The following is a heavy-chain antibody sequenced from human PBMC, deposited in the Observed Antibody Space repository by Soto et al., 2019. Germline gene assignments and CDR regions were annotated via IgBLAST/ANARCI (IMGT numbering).Heavy chain of an antibody. CDR3: ARGLVVVVATAFGNYFDF. CDR1: GFTFSTYA. CDR2: ISYDGGNK. V-gene: IGHV3-30-3*01. D-gene: IGHD2-15*01. J-gene: IGHJ4*02. Sequence: QVQLVESGGGVVQPGRSLRLSCAASGFTFSTYAMHWVRQAPGKGLEWVAVISYDGGNKYYADSVKGRITISRDNSKNTLYLQMNSLSAEDTAVYYCARGLVVVVATAFGNYFDFWGQGSLVTVSS.